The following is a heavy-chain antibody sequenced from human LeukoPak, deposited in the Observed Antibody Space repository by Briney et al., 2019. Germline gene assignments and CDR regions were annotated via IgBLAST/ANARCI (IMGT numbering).Heavy chain of an antibody. CDR2: IKEDGCDK. CDR3: ARASAVAGTRDY. D-gene: IGHD6-19*01. J-gene: IGHJ4*02. CDR1: GFTFSSYW. V-gene: IGHV3-7*01. Sequence: GGSLRLSCAASGFTFSSYWMSWVRQAPGKGLEWVANIKEDGCDKYYVDSVKGRFTISRDNAKNSLYLQMNSLRSEDTAVYYCARASAVAGTRDYWGQGTLVTVSS.